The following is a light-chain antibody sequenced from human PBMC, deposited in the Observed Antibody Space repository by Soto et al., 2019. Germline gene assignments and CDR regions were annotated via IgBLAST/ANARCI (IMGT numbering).Light chain of an antibody. Sequence: EIVLTQSPGTGSLSPGERATLSCGASQSVTSNYLAWYQQKPGQAPRLLIYGASRRATGIPDRFIGSGSGTDFTLTISRLEPEDFAVYYCQHYITSLTTFGQGTKVDIK. J-gene: IGKJ1*01. CDR3: QHYITSLTT. CDR1: QSVTSNY. V-gene: IGKV3-20*01. CDR2: GAS.